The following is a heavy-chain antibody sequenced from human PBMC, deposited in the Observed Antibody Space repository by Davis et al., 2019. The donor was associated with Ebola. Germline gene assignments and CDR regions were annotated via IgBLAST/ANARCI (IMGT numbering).Heavy chain of an antibody. CDR1: GGSISSSSYY. CDR3: ARGGPVPNWFDP. J-gene: IGHJ5*02. V-gene: IGHV4-61*02. D-gene: IGHD2-2*01. Sequence: PSETLSLTCTVSGGSISSSSYYWSWIRQPAGKGLEWIGRIYTSGSTNYNPSLKSRVTISVDTSKNQFSLKLSSVTAADTAVYYCARGGPVPNWFDPWGQGTLVTVSS. CDR2: IYTSGST.